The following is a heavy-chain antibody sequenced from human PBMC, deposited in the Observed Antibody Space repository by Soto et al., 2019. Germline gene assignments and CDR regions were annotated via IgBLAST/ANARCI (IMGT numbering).Heavy chain of an antibody. D-gene: IGHD6-13*01. J-gene: IGHJ5*02. V-gene: IGHV4-59*08. CDR1: GGSISNYY. CDR3: ARRSPAAGTNWFDP. Sequence: SETLSLTCTVSGGSISNYYWSWIRQPPGKGLEWIASIFYDGGTNYNPSLKSRVIISVDTSKNQFSLKLSSVTAADTAVYYCARRSPAAGTNWFDPWGQGTLVTVSS. CDR2: IFYDGGT.